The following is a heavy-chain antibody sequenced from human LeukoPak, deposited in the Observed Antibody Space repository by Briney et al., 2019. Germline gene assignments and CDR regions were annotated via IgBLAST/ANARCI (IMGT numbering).Heavy chain of an antibody. CDR1: GGSISSGGYS. CDR2: IYHSGST. J-gene: IGHJ6*02. CDR3: ARGYCSGGSCYNYYGMDV. Sequence: SETLSLTCAVSGGSISSGGYSWSWIRQPPGKGLEWIGYIYHSGSTYYNPSLKSRVTISVDRSKNQFSLKLSSVTAADTAVYYCARGYCSGGSCYNYYGMDVWGQGTTVTVSS. V-gene: IGHV4-30-2*01. D-gene: IGHD2-15*01.